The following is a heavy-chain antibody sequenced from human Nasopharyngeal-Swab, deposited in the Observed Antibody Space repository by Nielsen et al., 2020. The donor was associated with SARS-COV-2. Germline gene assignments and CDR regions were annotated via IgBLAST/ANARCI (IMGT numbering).Heavy chain of an antibody. Sequence: ESLNLPCSASGFTFSSYALHWVRQAPGKGLEYVSAISSNGGSTYYADSVKGRVTISRDNSKNTLYLQMSSLRAEDTAVYYCVKLGYYGSGSYNDAFDIWGQGTMVTVSS. J-gene: IGHJ3*02. CDR3: VKLGYYGSGSYNDAFDI. CDR2: ISSNGGST. CDR1: GFTFSSYA. V-gene: IGHV3-64D*06. D-gene: IGHD3-10*01.